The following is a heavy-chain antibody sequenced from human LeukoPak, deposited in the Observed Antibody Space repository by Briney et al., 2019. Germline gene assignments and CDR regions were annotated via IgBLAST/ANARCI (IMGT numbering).Heavy chain of an antibody. J-gene: IGHJ4*02. CDR3: ARDLNYYDSSGYSS. D-gene: IGHD3-22*01. CDR2: MNPNSGNT. CDR1: GYTFTSFD. V-gene: IGHV1-8*01. Sequence: ASVKVSCKASGYTFTSFDINWVRQATGQGLEWMGWMNPNSGNTGYAQKFQGRVTMTRNTSISTAYMELRSLRSDDTAVYYCARDLNYYDSSGYSSWGQGTLVTVSS.